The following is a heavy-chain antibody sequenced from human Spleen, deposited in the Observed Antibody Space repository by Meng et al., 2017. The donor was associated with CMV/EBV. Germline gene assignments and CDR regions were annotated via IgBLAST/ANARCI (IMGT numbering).Heavy chain of an antibody. CDR2: IIPIFGTA. CDR1: GGTFSSYA. V-gene: IGHV1-69*05. Sequence: SVKVSCKASGGTFSSYAISWVRQAPGQGLEWLGGIIPIFGTANYAQKFQGRVTISTDDSTSTAYMELSSLRSEDTAVYYCARDRGYCSSISCYEGFDYWGQGTLVTVSS. CDR3: ARDRGYCSSISCYEGFDY. D-gene: IGHD2-2*01. J-gene: IGHJ4*02.